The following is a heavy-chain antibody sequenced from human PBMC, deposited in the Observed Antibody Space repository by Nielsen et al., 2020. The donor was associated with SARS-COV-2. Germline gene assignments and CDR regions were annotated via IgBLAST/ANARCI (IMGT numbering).Heavy chain of an antibody. V-gene: IGHV3-9*01. D-gene: IGHD3-9*01. CDR1: GFTFDDYA. Sequence: SLKISCAASGFTFDDYAMHWVRQAPGKGLEGVSGISWNSGSIGYADSVKGRFTISRDNAKNSLYLQMNSLRAEDTALYYCANLVTSPNYGMDVWGQGTTVTVSS. CDR2: ISWNSGSI. J-gene: IGHJ6*02. CDR3: ANLVTSPNYGMDV.